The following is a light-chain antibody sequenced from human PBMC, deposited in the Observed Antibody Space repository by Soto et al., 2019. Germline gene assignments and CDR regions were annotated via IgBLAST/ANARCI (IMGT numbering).Light chain of an antibody. V-gene: IGKV1-5*01. CDR3: QQYNSGT. J-gene: IGKJ1*01. CDR1: QSISSW. Sequence: DIQLTQSPSTLSASVGDSVALTCRASQSISSWLAWYQQKPGKAPKLLIYDASSLESGVPSRFSGSGSGTEFTLTISSLQPDDFATYYCQQYNSGTFGQGTKVDI. CDR2: DAS.